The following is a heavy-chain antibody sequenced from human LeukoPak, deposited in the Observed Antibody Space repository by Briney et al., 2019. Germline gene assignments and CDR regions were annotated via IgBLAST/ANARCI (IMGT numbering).Heavy chain of an antibody. CDR3: ARAKSDYYDSSGYYYN. D-gene: IGHD3-22*01. V-gene: IGHV3-48*03. CDR2: ISTSGSTV. Sequence: PGGSLRLSCAASGFTFSSSEMNWVRQAPGKGLEWVSYISTSGSTVYYADSVKGRFTISRDNSKNTLYLQMNSLRAEDTAVYYCARAKSDYYDSSGYYYNWGQGTLVTVSS. J-gene: IGHJ4*02. CDR1: GFTFSSSE.